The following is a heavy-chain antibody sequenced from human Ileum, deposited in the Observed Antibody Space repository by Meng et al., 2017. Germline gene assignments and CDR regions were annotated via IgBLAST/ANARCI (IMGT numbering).Heavy chain of an antibody. CDR3: ARPAVTTALGGFDY. J-gene: IGHJ4*02. CDR2: IYYNGNT. D-gene: IGHD3-16*01. CDR1: GDSISYSSYY. V-gene: IGHV4-39*01. Sequence: QLQLQESGPGLVKPSETLSLTCAVSGDSISYSSYYWGWVRQPPGQGLEWIGSIYYNGNTYYSPSLKSRASISVDTSKTQFSLKLSSVTAADTAVYYCARPAVTTALGGFDYWGQGTLVTVSS.